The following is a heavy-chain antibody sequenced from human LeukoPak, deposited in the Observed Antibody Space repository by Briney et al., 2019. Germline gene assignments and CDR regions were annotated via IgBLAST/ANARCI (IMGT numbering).Heavy chain of an antibody. Sequence: GGSLRLSCAASGFTFDDYAMHWVRQAPGKGLEWVGRIKSKTDGGTTDYAAPVKGRFTISRDDSKNTLYLQMNSLKTGDTAVYYCTTARNMVRGVIPLDYWGQGTLVTVSS. CDR1: GFTFDDYA. V-gene: IGHV3-15*01. CDR3: TTARNMVRGVIPLDY. D-gene: IGHD3-10*01. J-gene: IGHJ4*02. CDR2: IKSKTDGGTT.